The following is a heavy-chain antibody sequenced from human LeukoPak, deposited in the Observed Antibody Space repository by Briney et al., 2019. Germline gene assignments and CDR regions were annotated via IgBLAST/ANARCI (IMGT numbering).Heavy chain of an antibody. V-gene: IGHV3-30-3*01. Sequence: GGSLRLSCAASGFTVSSNYMSWVRQAPGKGLEWVAVISYDGSNKYYADSVKGRLTISRDNSKNTLYLQMNSLRAEDTAVYYCAREPNSGMAFDYWGQGTLVTVSS. CDR3: AREPNSGMAFDY. J-gene: IGHJ4*02. CDR2: ISYDGSNK. D-gene: IGHD3-10*01. CDR1: GFTVSSNY.